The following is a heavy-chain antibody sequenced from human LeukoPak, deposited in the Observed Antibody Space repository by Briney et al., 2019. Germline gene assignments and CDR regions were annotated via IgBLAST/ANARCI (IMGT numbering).Heavy chain of an antibody. J-gene: IGHJ4*02. CDR2: TYYRSKWSN. CDR1: GDSVSSKSAA. CDR3: ARARAAAGTYDY. Sequence: SQTLSLTCALSGDSVSSKSAAWNWIRQSPSRGLEWLGRTYYRSKWSNEYAASVKSRITINPDTSKNQFSLQLNTVTPEDTAVYYCARARAAAGTYDYWGQGTLVTVSS. D-gene: IGHD6-13*01. V-gene: IGHV6-1*01.